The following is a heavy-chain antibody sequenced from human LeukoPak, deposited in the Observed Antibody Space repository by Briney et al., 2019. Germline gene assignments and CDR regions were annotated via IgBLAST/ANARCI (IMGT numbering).Heavy chain of an antibody. CDR1: GFTFSSYG. J-gene: IGHJ4*02. D-gene: IGHD3-22*01. Sequence: GGSLRLSCAASGFTFSSYGMHWVRQAPGKGLEWVAVISYDGSNKYYADSVKGRFTISRDNSKNTLYLQMNSLRAEDTAVYYCAKSHYDSSGYYQDFDYWGRGTLVTVSS. V-gene: IGHV3-30*18. CDR2: ISYDGSNK. CDR3: AKSHYDSSGYYQDFDY.